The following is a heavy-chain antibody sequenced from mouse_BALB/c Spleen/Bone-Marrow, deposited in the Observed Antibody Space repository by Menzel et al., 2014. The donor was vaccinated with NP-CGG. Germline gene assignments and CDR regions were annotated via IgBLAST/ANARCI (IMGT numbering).Heavy chain of an antibody. CDR3: ARQGYYGKGDY. D-gene: IGHD2-1*01. J-gene: IGHJ2*01. Sequence: EVQLQQSGGGLVQPGGSLKLSCAASGFDFSRYWMSWVRQAPGKGLEWIGEINPDSSTINYTPSLKDKFIISRDNAKNTLYLQMSKVRSEDTAPYYCARQGYYGKGDYWGQGTTLTVSS. CDR2: INPDSSTI. CDR1: GFDFSRYW. V-gene: IGHV4-1*02.